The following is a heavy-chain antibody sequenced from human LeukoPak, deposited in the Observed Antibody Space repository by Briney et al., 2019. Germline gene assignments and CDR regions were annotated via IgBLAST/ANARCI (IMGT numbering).Heavy chain of an antibody. Sequence: GASVKVSCKASGYSFSGYYIHWVRQAPGQGLEWMGWINPSDGGTKYAQKFQGRVTMTRDTSINTAYMELSSLRSDDTAVYYCARDTYYYDTSSYPRGTFGIWGQGTMVTVSS. V-gene: IGHV1-2*02. D-gene: IGHD3-22*01. CDR1: GYSFSGYY. CDR3: ARDTYYYDTSSYPRGTFGI. J-gene: IGHJ3*02. CDR2: INPSDGGT.